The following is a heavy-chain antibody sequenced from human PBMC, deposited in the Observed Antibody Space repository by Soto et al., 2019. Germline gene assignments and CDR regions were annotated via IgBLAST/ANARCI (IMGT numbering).Heavy chain of an antibody. Sequence: SVKVSCKASGGTFSNYPISWVRQAPGQGLEWMGAIIPIFGTRNYAQNFQGRIAITADESASTAYMELSSLTSADTALYYCARPRTVATTKGYDYWGQGTQVTVSS. CDR2: IIPIFGTR. J-gene: IGHJ4*02. V-gene: IGHV1-69*13. CDR3: ARPRTVATTKGYDY. CDR1: GGTFSNYP. D-gene: IGHD1-1*01.